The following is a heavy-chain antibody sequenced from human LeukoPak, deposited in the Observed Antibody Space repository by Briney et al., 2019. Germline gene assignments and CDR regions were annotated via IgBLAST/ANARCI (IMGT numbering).Heavy chain of an antibody. J-gene: IGHJ5*01. D-gene: IGHD1-1*01. V-gene: IGHV3-7*01. CDR2: IKQDETEK. CDR3: ARDPAGSGFAFDS. Sequence: GGSLRLSCTASGFTFSNFWMGWVRQAPGKGLEWVANIKQDETEKFYLGSVKGRFTISRDNAKNSLYLQMNSLRVEDTAVYYCARDPAGSGFAFDSWGQGALVTVSS. CDR1: GFTFSNFW.